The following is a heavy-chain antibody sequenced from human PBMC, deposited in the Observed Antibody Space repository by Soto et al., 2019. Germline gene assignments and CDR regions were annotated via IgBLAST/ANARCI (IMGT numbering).Heavy chain of an antibody. Sequence: QVQLVESGGGVVQPGRSLRLSCAASGFTFSSYGMHWVRQAPGKGLEWVAVIWYDGSNKYYADSVKGRFTISRDNSKNTLYLQMNSLRAEDMAVYYCARDYQLPIGSYMDVWGKGTTVTVSS. CDR3: ARDYQLPIGSYMDV. CDR1: GFTFSSYG. CDR2: IWYDGSNK. J-gene: IGHJ6*03. D-gene: IGHD2-2*01. V-gene: IGHV3-33*01.